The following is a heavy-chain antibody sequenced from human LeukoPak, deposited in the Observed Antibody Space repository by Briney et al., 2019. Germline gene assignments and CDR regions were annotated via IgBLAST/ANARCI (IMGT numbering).Heavy chain of an antibody. J-gene: IGHJ4*02. Sequence: GGSLRLSCAASGFTVISNYMSWVRQAPGKGQEWVSVIYSGGTTYYADSVKGRFTISRDNSKNTLYLQINSLRVEDTAVYYCARVSRDTAMVLDYFDYWGQGTLVTVSS. V-gene: IGHV3-53*01. CDR2: IYSGGTT. CDR1: GFTVISNY. D-gene: IGHD5-18*01. CDR3: ARVSRDTAMVLDYFDY.